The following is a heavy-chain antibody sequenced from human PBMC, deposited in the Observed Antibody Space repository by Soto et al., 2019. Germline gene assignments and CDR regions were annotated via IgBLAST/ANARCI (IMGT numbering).Heavy chain of an antibody. D-gene: IGHD6-19*01. V-gene: IGHV3-7*05. CDR3: ARDWGTPGRGSAVGYYYHYGMDV. Sequence: EVQLVESGGGLVQPGGSLRLSCLASEFTFNTYWMNWVRQAPGRGLEWVANIKDDGREKNYVDSVKGRFNISRDNAKNSLYLQMNSLRGEDTAVYFCARDWGTPGRGSAVGYYYHYGMDVWGQGTTVTVSS. CDR1: EFTFNTYW. J-gene: IGHJ6*02. CDR2: IKDDGREK.